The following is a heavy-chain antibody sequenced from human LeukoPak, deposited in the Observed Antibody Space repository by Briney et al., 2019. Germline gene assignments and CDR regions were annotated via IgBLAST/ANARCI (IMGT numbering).Heavy chain of an antibody. D-gene: IGHD5-18*01. CDR3: ARADSYGYGIVKGIGYFDY. Sequence: PGRSLRLSCAASGFTFSSYAMHWVRQAPGKGLEWVAVISYDGSNKYYADSVKGRFTISRDNSKNTLYLQMNSLRAEDTAVYYCARADSYGYGIVKGIGYFDYWGQGTLVTVSS. J-gene: IGHJ4*02. V-gene: IGHV3-30-3*01. CDR1: GFTFSSYA. CDR2: ISYDGSNK.